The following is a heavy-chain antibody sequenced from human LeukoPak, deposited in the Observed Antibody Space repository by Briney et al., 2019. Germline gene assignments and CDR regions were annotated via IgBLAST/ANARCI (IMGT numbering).Heavy chain of an antibody. J-gene: IGHJ4*02. V-gene: IGHV4-61*02. Sequence: PSQTLSLTCTVSGDSISSGSFYWTWIRQPAGKGLEWIGRIYTTGSADYNPSLKSRATISVDTSKSQFSLKLSSVTAADTAVYYCASLGQLAFDYWGQGTLVTVSS. D-gene: IGHD6-6*01. CDR1: GDSISSGSFY. CDR2: IYTTGSA. CDR3: ASLGQLAFDY.